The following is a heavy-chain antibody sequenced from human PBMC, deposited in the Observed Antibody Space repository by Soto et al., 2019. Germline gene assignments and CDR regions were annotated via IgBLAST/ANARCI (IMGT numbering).Heavy chain of an antibody. CDR1: GGSISSSSYY. J-gene: IGHJ4*02. V-gene: IGHV4-39*01. D-gene: IGHD2-21*01. CDR2: IYYSGST. Sequence: PSETLSLTCTVSGGSISSSSYYRGWIRQPPGKGLEWIGSIYYSGSTYYNPSLKSRVTISVDTSKNQFSLKLSSVTAADTAVYYCASPGLLYDYWGQGTLVTVSS. CDR3: ASPGLLYDY.